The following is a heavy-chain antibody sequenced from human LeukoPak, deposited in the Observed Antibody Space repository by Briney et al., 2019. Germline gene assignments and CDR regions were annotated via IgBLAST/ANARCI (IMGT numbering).Heavy chain of an antibody. CDR3: ARGSRYSYGMGYFDY. J-gene: IGHJ4*02. D-gene: IGHD5-18*01. CDR1: GGSFSGYY. Sequence: SETLSLTCAVYGGSFSGYYWSWIRQPPGKGLEWIGEINHSGSTNYNPSLKSRVTISVDTSKNQFSLKLSSVTAADTAVYYCARGSRYSYGMGYFDYWGQGTLVTVSS. V-gene: IGHV4-34*01. CDR2: INHSGST.